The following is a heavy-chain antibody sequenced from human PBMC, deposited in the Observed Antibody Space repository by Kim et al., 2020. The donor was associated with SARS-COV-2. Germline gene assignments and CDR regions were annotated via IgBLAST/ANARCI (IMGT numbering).Heavy chain of an antibody. CDR3: ARDQRITMIVVEIHYYGMDV. D-gene: IGHD3-22*01. CDR1: GYTFTSYY. J-gene: IGHJ6*02. Sequence: ASVKVSCKASGYTFTSYYMHWVRQAPGQGLEWMGIINPSGGSTSYAQKFQGRVTMTRDTSTSTVYMELSSLRSEDTAVYYCARDQRITMIVVEIHYYGMDVWGQGTTVTVSS. V-gene: IGHV1-46*01. CDR2: INPSGGST.